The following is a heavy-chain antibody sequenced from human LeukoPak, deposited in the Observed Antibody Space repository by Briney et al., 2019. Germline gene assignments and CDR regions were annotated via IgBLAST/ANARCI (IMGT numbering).Heavy chain of an antibody. J-gene: IGHJ4*02. CDR1: GGSISSGAYY. V-gene: IGHV4-61*09. Sequence: SETLSLTCTVSGGSISSGAYYWSWIRQPAGKGLEWIGHIYARGGTNYNPSLKSRVTISVDTSQNQFSLKVTSVTAADTAVYYCARALPVGGAGEFDYWGKGTLVTVSS. CDR3: ARALPVGGAGEFDY. CDR2: IYARGGT. D-gene: IGHD3-16*01.